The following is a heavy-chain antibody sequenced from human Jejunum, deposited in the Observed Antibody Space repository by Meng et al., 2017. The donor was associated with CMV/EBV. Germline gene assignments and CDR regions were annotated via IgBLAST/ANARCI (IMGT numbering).Heavy chain of an antibody. Sequence: EVHLLESGGALVQPGGSLRLSCAASGFSVSSHYMSWARQAPGKGLEWVSVIYSGGSTYYADSVKGRFTISRDTSKNTLYLQMNSLRAEDTAVYYRAREGTTLVTYDYWGQGTLVTVSS. V-gene: IGHV3-66*01. CDR3: AREGTTLVTYDY. D-gene: IGHD5-18*01. J-gene: IGHJ4*02. CDR2: IYSGGST. CDR1: GFSVSSHY.